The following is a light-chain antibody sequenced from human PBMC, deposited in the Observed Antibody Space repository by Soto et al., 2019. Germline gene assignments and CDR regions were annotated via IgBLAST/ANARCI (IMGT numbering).Light chain of an antibody. J-gene: IGKJ5*01. Sequence: EILLTQSPGTLSLSPGERATLSCRASQSVSSSYSAWYQQKPGQAPRLLIYGASKRATGIPDRFSGSGSGTDFTLTISRLEPEDFAVYYCQQYGTSPITFGQGTRLEIK. CDR1: QSVSSSY. CDR3: QQYGTSPIT. V-gene: IGKV3-20*01. CDR2: GAS.